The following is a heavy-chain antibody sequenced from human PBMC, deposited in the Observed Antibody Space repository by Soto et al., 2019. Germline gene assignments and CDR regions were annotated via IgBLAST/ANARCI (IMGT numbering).Heavy chain of an antibody. CDR3: ARMGADY. Sequence: GGSLRLSCVASGFTFSSYWMSWVRQAPGKGLEWVANIKEDGSQKNYVDSVKGRFTISRDNAKNSLYLQMSSLRAEDTAVYYCARMGADYWGQGTLVTVSS. D-gene: IGHD3-16*01. V-gene: IGHV3-7*01. CDR2: IKEDGSQK. J-gene: IGHJ4*02. CDR1: GFTFSSYW.